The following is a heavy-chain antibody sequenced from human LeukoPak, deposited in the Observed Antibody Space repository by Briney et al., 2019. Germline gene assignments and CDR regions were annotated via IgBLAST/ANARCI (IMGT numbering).Heavy chain of an antibody. J-gene: IGHJ6*02. CDR2: IYYSGST. CDR1: GGSISSYY. V-gene: IGHV4-59*01. CDR3: ARDIAVADYYYYGMDV. Sequence: KPSETLSLTCTVSGGSISSYYWSWIRQPPGKGLEWLGYIYYSGSTNYNPSLKSRVTISVDTYKNQFSLKLSSVTAADTAVYYCARDIAVADYYYYGMDVWGQGTTVTVSS. D-gene: IGHD6-19*01.